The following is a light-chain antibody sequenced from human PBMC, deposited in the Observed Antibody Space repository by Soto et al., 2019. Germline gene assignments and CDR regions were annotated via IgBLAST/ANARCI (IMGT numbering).Light chain of an antibody. CDR3: QQYHNWPPLT. CDR1: QSVSNY. J-gene: IGKJ4*01. V-gene: IGKV3-15*01. Sequence: EIVMTQSPATLSVSPGERATLSCRASQSVSNYLAWYQQKPGQAPRLLIYGASTRATGIPARFSGGGSETEFTLTISSLQXEDFAVYYCQQYHNWPPLTFGGGTKVEIK. CDR2: GAS.